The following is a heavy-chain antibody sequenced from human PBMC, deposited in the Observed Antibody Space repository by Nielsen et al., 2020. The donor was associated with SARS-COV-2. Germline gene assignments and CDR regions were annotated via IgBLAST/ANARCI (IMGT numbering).Heavy chain of an antibody. J-gene: IGHJ5*02. CDR1: GGSISSSSYY. CDR3: ARQQSYSSSCP. Sequence: SETLSLTCTVSGGSISSSSYYWGWIRQPPGKGLEWIGSIYYSGSTYYNPSPKSRVTISVDTSKNQFSLKLSSVTAADTAVYYCARQQSYSSSCPLGQGTLVTVSS. CDR2: IYYSGST. V-gene: IGHV4-39*01. D-gene: IGHD6-13*01.